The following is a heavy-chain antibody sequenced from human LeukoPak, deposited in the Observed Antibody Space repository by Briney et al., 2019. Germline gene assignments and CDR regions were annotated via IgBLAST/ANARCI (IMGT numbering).Heavy chain of an antibody. V-gene: IGHV4-59*08. D-gene: IGHD1-26*01. Sequence: SETLSLTCTVSGGFTSPYKWNWIRQPPGKGLEWIGFVYNSGTTSYNPSLKNRVTISVDTSKNQFSLKLSSVTAADTAVYYCASQGRWELPYLFDHWGQGTLVPVSS. CDR2: VYNSGTT. CDR1: GGFTSPYK. J-gene: IGHJ4*02. CDR3: ASQGRWELPYLFDH.